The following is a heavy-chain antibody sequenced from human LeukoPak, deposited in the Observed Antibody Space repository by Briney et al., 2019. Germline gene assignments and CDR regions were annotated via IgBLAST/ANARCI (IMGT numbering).Heavy chain of an antibody. Sequence: ASVKVSCKASGYTFDNYAISWVRQAPGQGLEWIGWIRSYTGKTNFAQNFQGRVTMTTDTSTSTAYMELRSLTSDDTAVYYCARDVVAVAEAPYFDYWGQGTLVTVSS. CDR3: ARDVVAVAEAPYFDY. CDR2: IRSYTGKT. V-gene: IGHV1-18*01. CDR1: GYTFDNYA. D-gene: IGHD6-19*01. J-gene: IGHJ4*02.